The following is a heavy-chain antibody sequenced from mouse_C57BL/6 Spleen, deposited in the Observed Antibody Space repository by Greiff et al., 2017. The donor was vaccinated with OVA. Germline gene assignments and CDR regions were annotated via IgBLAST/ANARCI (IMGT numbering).Heavy chain of an antibody. J-gene: IGHJ2*01. D-gene: IGHD1-1*02. V-gene: IGHV1-63*01. Sequence: VQLQQSGAELVRPGTSVKMSCKASGYTFTNYWIGWAKQRPGHGLEWIGDIYPGGGYTNYNEKFKGKATLTADKSSSTAYMQFSSLTSEDSAFYYCASGGNYVYFDYWGQGTTLTVSS. CDR1: GYTFTNYW. CDR3: ASGGNYVYFDY. CDR2: IYPGGGYT.